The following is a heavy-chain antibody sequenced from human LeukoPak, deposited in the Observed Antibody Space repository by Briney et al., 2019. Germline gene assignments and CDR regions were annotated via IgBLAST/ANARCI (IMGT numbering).Heavy chain of an antibody. Sequence: GGSLRLSCAASGFTFSSYWMHWVRQAPGKGLEWVSGISWNSGSIGYADSVKGRFTISRDNAKNSLYLQMNSLRAEDTALYYCAKDGAARPDYYFDYWGQGTLVTVSS. D-gene: IGHD6-6*01. CDR3: AKDGAARPDYYFDY. CDR2: ISWNSGSI. V-gene: IGHV3-9*01. CDR1: GFTFSSYW. J-gene: IGHJ4*02.